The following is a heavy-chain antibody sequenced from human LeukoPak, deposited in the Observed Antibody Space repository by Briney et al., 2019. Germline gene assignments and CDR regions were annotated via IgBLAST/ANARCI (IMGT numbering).Heavy chain of an antibody. Sequence: PGGSLRLSCAASGFTFSSYAMSWVRQAPGKGLEWVSAISGSGGSTYCADSVKGRFTISRDNSKNTLYLQMNSLRAEDTAVYYCAKGYDYYYYYYMDVWGKGTTVTVSS. J-gene: IGHJ6*03. CDR3: AKGYDYYYYYYMDV. V-gene: IGHV3-23*01. D-gene: IGHD5-18*01. CDR2: ISGSGGST. CDR1: GFTFSSYA.